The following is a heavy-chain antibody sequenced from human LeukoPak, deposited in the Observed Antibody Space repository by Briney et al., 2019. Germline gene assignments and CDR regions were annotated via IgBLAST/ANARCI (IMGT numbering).Heavy chain of an antibody. D-gene: IGHD6-6*01. CDR1: GGTFSSYA. J-gene: IGHJ4*02. V-gene: IGHV1-18*01. CDR2: ISAYNGNT. Sequence: ASVKVSCKASGGTFSSYAISWVRQAPGQGLEWMGWISAYNGNTNYAQKLQGRVTMTTDTSTSTAYMELRSLRSDDTAVYYCARDRSIAARFRDLYYFDYWGQGTLVTVSS. CDR3: ARDRSIAARFRDLYYFDY.